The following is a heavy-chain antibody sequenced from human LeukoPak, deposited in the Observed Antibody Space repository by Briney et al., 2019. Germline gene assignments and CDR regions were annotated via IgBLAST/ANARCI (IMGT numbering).Heavy chain of an antibody. D-gene: IGHD3-3*01. CDR1: GGTFSSYA. CDR3: ARGRPDFGVVRTYYYYYMDV. J-gene: IGHJ6*03. Sequence: GASVKVSCKASGGTFSSYAISWVRQAPGQGLEWMGGIIPIFGTANYAQKFQGRVTITADESTSTAYMELSSLRSEDTAVYYCARGRPDFGVVRTYYYYYMDVWGKGTTVTVS. V-gene: IGHV1-69*13. CDR2: IIPIFGTA.